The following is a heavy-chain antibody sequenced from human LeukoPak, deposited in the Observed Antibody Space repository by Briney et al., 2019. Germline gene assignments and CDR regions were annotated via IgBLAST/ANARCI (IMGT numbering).Heavy chain of an antibody. V-gene: IGHV1-69*04. CDR3: ASHPGIAVADYYWCFDL. J-gene: IGHJ2*01. CDR1: GGTFSSYA. Sequence: GASVKVSCKASGGTFSSYAISWVRQAPGQGLEWMGRIIPILGIANYAQKFQGRVTITADKSTSTAYMELSSLRSEDTAVYYCASHPGIAVADYYWCFDLWGRGTLVTVSS. CDR2: IIPILGIA. D-gene: IGHD6-19*01.